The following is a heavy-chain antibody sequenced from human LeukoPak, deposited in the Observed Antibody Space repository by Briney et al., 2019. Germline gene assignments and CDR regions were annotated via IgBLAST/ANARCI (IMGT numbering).Heavy chain of an antibody. D-gene: IGHD1-26*01. CDR3: ARDFTGGNYFNDY. V-gene: IGHV1-18*01. J-gene: IGHJ4*02. Sequence: ASVKVPCKASGYTFINYDFSWVRQAPGQGLEWMGWISTYNGNTNYAQKLQGRVTMTTDTSTSTAYMELRSLRSDDTAVYYCARDFTGGNYFNDYWGQGTLVTVSS. CDR2: ISTYNGNT. CDR1: GYTFINYD.